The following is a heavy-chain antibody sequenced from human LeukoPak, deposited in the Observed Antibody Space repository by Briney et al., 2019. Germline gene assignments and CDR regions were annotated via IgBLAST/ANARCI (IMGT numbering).Heavy chain of an antibody. CDR3: AKEDGSGSYYKGDDYYYAMDV. CDR2: IRSKANSYAT. V-gene: IGHV3-73*01. Sequence: GGSLRLSCAASGFTFSGSAMHWVRQASGKGLEWVGRIRSKANSYATAYAASVKGRFTISRDDSKNTAYLQMNSLKTEDTAVYYCAKEDGSGSYYKGDDYYYAMDVWGQGTTVTVSS. CDR1: GFTFSGSA. D-gene: IGHD3-10*01. J-gene: IGHJ6*02.